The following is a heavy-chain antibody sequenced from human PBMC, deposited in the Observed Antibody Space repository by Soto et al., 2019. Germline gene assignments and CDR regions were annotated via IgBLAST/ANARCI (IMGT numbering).Heavy chain of an antibody. Sequence: EVQLVESGGGLIQPGGSLRLSCAASGFTVNSDYMNWIRQTPGKGLEWVAFIYNGESTHYADSVKGRFTISSDRSKNTLYLQMNSLRIEDTAVYYCARDGRGLGKLSLFEYWDQGTLVTVSS. CDR3: ARDGRGLGKLSLFEY. CDR2: IYNGEST. CDR1: GFTVNSDY. J-gene: IGHJ4*02. D-gene: IGHD3-16*01. V-gene: IGHV3-53*01.